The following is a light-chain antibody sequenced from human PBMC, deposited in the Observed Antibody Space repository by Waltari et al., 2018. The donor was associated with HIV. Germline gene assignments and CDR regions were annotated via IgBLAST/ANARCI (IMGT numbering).Light chain of an antibody. CDR3: SSYKDANDVV. J-gene: IGLJ2*01. CDR2: EVN. CDR1: SSAAGGFDY. Sequence: QSALTQPPSASGSPGQSVTISCPGTSSAAGGFDYVSWYHQQPPKAPKLILYEVNRRPSGVPDRFSGSKSGNTASLTVSGLQPEDEGDYYCSSYKDANDVVFGGGTKLTVL. V-gene: IGLV2-8*01.